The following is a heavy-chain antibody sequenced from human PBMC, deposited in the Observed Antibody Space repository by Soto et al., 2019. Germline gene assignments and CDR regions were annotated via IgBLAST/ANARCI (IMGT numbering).Heavy chain of an antibody. D-gene: IGHD3-9*01. Sequence: GSLRLSCAASGFTFSSYAMSWVRQAPGKGLEWVSAISGSGGSTYYADSVKGRFTISRDNSKNTLYLQMNSLRAEDTAVYYCAKARGTYYDILTGYSAIYYFDYWGQGTLVTVSS. CDR1: GFTFSSYA. CDR2: ISGSGGST. J-gene: IGHJ4*02. CDR3: AKARGTYYDILTGYSAIYYFDY. V-gene: IGHV3-23*01.